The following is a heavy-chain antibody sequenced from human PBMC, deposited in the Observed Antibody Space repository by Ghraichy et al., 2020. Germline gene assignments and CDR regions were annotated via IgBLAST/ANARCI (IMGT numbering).Heavy chain of an antibody. CDR2: ISRSGTI. Sequence: LSLTCEASGFTFSAYSMNWVRQPPGRGLEWVSRISRSGTIYYADSVKGRFTISRDNAKNTLYLQMNSLRDEDSALYYCAREDDYIYYWGQGTQVTVSS. CDR1: GFTFSAYS. D-gene: IGHD5-24*01. J-gene: IGHJ4*02. V-gene: IGHV3-48*02. CDR3: AREDDYIYY.